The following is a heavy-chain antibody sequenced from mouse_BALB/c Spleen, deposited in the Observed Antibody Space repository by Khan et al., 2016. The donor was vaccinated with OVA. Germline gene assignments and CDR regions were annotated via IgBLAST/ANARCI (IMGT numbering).Heavy chain of an antibody. CDR3: ARGGRFAY. D-gene: IGHD3-3*01. CDR2: ISTYYGDA. Sequence: QVQLQQSGAELVRPGVSVKISCKGSGYTFTDYAMHWVKQSHAQSLEWIGVISTYYGDADYNQKFKGKATMTVDKSSSTAYMELASLSSEDAAIFYCARGGRFAYWGQGTLVTVSA. CDR1: GYTFTDYA. J-gene: IGHJ3*01. V-gene: IGHV1S137*01.